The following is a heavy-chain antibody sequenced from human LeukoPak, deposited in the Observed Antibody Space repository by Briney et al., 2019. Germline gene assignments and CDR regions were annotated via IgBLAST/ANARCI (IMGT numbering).Heavy chain of an antibody. CDR1: GFTFSSYW. CDR2: INTDGSST. CDR3: ARGFRYYYDSSGYYY. D-gene: IGHD3-22*01. Sequence: GGSLRLSCAASGFTFSSYWMHWVRQAPGKGLVWVSRINTDGSSTSYADSAKGRFTISRDNAKNTLYLQMNSLRAEDTAVYYCARGFRYYYDSSGYYYWGQGTLVTVSS. V-gene: IGHV3-74*01. J-gene: IGHJ4*02.